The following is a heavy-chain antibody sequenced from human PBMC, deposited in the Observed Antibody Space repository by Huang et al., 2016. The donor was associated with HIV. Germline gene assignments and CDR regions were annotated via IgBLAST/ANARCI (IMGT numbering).Heavy chain of an antibody. D-gene: IGHD2-15*01. Sequence: QVLVQESGPGLAKPSETLSLTCTVSGGSISSHHWSWIRQAPGKGLEWIGTMLYSWSTTAKPCLKSRVTISVDTSKNQSSLRLASVTAADSAVYFCARVARGPNWYFDLWGRGTLVTVSS. CDR2: MLYSWST. CDR1: GGSISSHH. V-gene: IGHV4-59*11. J-gene: IGHJ2*01. CDR3: ARVARGPNWYFDL.